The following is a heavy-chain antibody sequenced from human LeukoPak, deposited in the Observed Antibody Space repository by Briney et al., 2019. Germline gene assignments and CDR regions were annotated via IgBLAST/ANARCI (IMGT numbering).Heavy chain of an antibody. CDR2: ISGSGGST. Sequence: GWSLRLSCAASGFTFSSYAMSWVRQAPGKGLGWVSAISGSGGSTYYADSVKGRFTISRDNSKNTLYLQMNSLRAEDTAVYYCAKDGSGSYSHAFDIWGQGTMVTVSS. D-gene: IGHD1-26*01. V-gene: IGHV3-23*01. CDR1: GFTFSSYA. CDR3: AKDGSGSYSHAFDI. J-gene: IGHJ3*02.